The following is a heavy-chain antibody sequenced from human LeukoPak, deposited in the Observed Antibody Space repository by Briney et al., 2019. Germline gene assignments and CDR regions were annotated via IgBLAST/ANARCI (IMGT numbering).Heavy chain of an antibody. CDR3: ARDSYGDHEGVRCFDP. CDR1: GFTVSSNY. V-gene: IGHV3-66*01. J-gene: IGHJ5*02. D-gene: IGHD4-17*01. CDR2: LYRGCDT. Sequence: GGSLRLSCAASGFTVSSNYMSWVHQTPGKGLEWAAVLYRGCDTYYEDSMKGRFTICRDNYKKALYLKMNTLRTEDTAIYYCARDSYGDHEGVRCFDPWGQGTQVTVSS.